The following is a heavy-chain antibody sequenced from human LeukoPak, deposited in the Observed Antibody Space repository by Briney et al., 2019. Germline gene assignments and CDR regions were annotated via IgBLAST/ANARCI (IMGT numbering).Heavy chain of an antibody. V-gene: IGHV4-30-4*01. CDR1: RGSISSGGYY. CDR3: ARGKGYDDSFYDY. D-gene: IGHD5-12*01. CDR2: IFYTGSP. Sequence: KTSEALSLTCTVSRGSISSGGYYWTWIRQPPGKGLEWMGYIFYTGSPYSNPSLRSRVSISLDTSKSQFSLKLSSVTAADTAVYYCARGKGYDDSFYDYWGQGTLVTVSS. J-gene: IGHJ4*02.